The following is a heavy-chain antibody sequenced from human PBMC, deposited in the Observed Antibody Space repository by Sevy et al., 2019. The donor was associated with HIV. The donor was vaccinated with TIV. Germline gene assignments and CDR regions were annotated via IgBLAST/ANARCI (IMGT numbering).Heavy chain of an antibody. J-gene: IGHJ5*02. CDR3: ARGSGGRSGWFDP. CDR1: GYTFTSYY. Sequence: ASVKVSCKASGYTFTSYYMNWVRQARGQGLEWMGIVNPSGGSTSYAQKFQGRVTMTRDTSTSTVYMELSRLRSEDTAVYYCARGSGGRSGWFDPWGQGTLVTVSS. CDR2: VNPSGGST. D-gene: IGHD2-15*01. V-gene: IGHV1-46*01.